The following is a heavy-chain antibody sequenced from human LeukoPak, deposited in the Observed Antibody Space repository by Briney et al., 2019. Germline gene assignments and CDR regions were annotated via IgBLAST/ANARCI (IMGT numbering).Heavy chain of an antibody. CDR3: ADYGVSGVRNNFY. CDR2: IRVASKP. CDR1: GLAFSSYA. V-gene: IGHV3-23*01. Sequence: PGGSLRLSCAASGLAFSSYAMSWVRQAPGKGLEWVSTIRVASKPFYADSVKGRFTIARDNSTNTVYLQMTSLRADDTAVYYCADYGVSGVRNNFYWGQGTLVTVSS. J-gene: IGHJ4*02. D-gene: IGHD3-3*01.